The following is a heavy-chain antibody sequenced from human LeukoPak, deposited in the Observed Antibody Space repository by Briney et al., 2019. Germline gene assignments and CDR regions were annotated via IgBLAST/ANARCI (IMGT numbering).Heavy chain of an antibody. CDR3: ARDQPVTYVGCSGGSCYGGGIDY. D-gene: IGHD2-15*01. CDR2: IIPIDGTA. Sequence: AASVKVSCKASRDTFTRCAFRWVRQAPGQGLEWMGGIIPIDGTANFAQKFQGRVTITADQSTSTAYMELSSLRSEDTAIYYCARDQPVTYVGCSGGSCYGGGIDYWGQGTLVTVSS. V-gene: IGHV1-69*13. J-gene: IGHJ4*02. CDR1: RDTFTRCA.